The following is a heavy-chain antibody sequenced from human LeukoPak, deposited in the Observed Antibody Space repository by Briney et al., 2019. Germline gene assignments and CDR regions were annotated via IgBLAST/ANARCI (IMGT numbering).Heavy chain of an antibody. CDR3: ARDRSGYDWLLYWYFDL. CDR1: GYTFTGYY. CDR2: INPNSGDT. Sequence: ASVKVSCKASGYTFTGYYMHWVRQAPGQGLEWMGWINPNSGDTNYAQKFQGRVTMTRDTSISTAYMELSRLKFDDTAAYYCARDRSGYDWLLYWYFDLWGRGTLVTVSS. D-gene: IGHD5-12*01. V-gene: IGHV1-2*02. J-gene: IGHJ2*01.